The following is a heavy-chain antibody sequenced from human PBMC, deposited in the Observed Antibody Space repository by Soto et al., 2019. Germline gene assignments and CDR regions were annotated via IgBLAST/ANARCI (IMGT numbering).Heavy chain of an antibody. Sequence: EVQLVESGGGLVKPGGSLRLSCAASGFTFSSYSMNWVRQAPGKGLEWVSSISSGSSYIYYADSVKGRFTISRDNAKNSLYLQMNSLRAEDTAVYYCARAIVLRYFERFDPWGQGTLVTVSS. J-gene: IGHJ5*02. CDR3: ARAIVLRYFERFDP. D-gene: IGHD3-9*01. CDR1: GFTFSSYS. CDR2: ISSGSSYI. V-gene: IGHV3-21*01.